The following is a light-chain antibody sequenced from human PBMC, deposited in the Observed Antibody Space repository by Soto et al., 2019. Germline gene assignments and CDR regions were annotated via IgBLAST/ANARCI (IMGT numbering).Light chain of an antibody. CDR2: DAS. CDR3: QHYNNWPLT. J-gene: IGKJ4*01. CDR1: QTISSF. Sequence: EIVLTQSPGTLSLSPGEGATLSCRASQTISSFLAWYQQKRGQAPRLLISDASTRATGIPARFSGSGSGTEFTLTISSLQSEDFAVYYCQHYNNWPLTFGGGTKVDIK. V-gene: IGKV3-15*01.